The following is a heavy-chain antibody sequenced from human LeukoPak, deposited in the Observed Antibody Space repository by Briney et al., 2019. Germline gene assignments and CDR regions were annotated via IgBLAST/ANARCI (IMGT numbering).Heavy chain of an antibody. J-gene: IGHJ2*01. V-gene: IGHV3-23*01. CDR1: GVTLSNYA. CDR2: ISSSGSGGNT. D-gene: IGHD1-26*01. CDR3: AEDRTVGASYWYFDL. Sequence: GGSLRLSCVASGVTLSNYAMSWARQAPGKGLEWVSGISSSGSGGNTYYADSVKGRFTISRDSSRNTLFLHMNTLRAEDTAIYYCAEDRTVGASYWYFDLWGRGTLVTVSS.